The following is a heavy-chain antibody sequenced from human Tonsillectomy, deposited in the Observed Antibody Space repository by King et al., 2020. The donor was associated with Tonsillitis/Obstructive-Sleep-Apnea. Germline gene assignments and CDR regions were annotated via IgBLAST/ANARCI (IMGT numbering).Heavy chain of an antibody. CDR1: GFTFDDYG. CDR3: ARLVGFYDSSGKFDAFDI. D-gene: IGHD3-22*01. Sequence: VQLVESGGGVVRPGGSLRLSCAASGFTFDDYGMSWVRQAPGKGLEWVSGTNWNGGSTGYADSVKGRFTISRDNAKNSLYLQMNSLRAEDTALYYCARLVGFYDSSGKFDAFDIWGQGTMVTVSS. CDR2: TNWNGGST. J-gene: IGHJ3*02. V-gene: IGHV3-20*04.